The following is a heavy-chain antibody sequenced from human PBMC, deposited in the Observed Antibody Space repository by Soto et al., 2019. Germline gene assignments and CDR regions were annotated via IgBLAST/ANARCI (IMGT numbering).Heavy chain of an antibody. D-gene: IGHD3-10*01. V-gene: IGHV4-59*12. CDR2: IYHSGST. CDR3: ASTSSGSHTPFQH. Sequence: SETMSLTCTVAGGSISSYYYSWIRQPPGKGLEWIGYIYHSGSTCYNPSLKSRVTISVDRSKNQFSLKLSSVTAADTAVYYCASTSSGSHTPFQHSGQGTLVTVSS. CDR1: GGSISSYY. J-gene: IGHJ1*01.